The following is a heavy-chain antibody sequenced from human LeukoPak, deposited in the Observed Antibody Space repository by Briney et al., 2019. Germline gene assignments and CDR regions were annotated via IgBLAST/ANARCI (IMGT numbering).Heavy chain of an antibody. J-gene: IGHJ5*02. CDR1: GGSISSHY. D-gene: IGHD5-18*01. Sequence: SETLSLTCTVSGGSISSHYWSWIRQPPGKGLEWIGYIYTSGSTNYNPSLKSRVTISVDTSKNQFSLKLSSVTAADTAVYYCATLGGYSYGSGFDPWGQGTLVTVSS. CDR2: IYTSGST. V-gene: IGHV4-4*09. CDR3: ATLGGYSYGSGFDP.